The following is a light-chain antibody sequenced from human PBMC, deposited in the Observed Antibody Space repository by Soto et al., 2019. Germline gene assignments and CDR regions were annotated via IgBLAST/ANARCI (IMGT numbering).Light chain of an antibody. CDR3: QQYGSPGT. V-gene: IGKV3-20*01. CDR2: GAS. J-gene: IGKJ1*01. CDR1: QSVSSSY. Sequence: EIVLTQSPGTLSLSPGERATLSCRASQSVSSSYLAWYQQKPGQAPRLLIYGASNRATGIPDRFSGSGSGTDFTLTICRLEPEDLAVYYCQQYGSPGTFGQGTKVDIK.